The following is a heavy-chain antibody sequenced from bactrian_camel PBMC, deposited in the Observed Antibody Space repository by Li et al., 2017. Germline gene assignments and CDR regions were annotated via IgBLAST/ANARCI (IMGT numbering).Heavy chain of an antibody. V-gene: IGHV3S53*01. CDR2: FIYTFGRTT. J-gene: IGHJ6*01. Sequence: HVQLVESGGGSVPPGGSVRLSCAASGNTYNLNCLGWFRQAPGMEREQVAVFIYTFGRTTRYADSEKGRFTISQNGAKDIVYLQMDTLKPEDTAMYYCAARPFSSHCALRPSADFRYWGQGTQV. CDR1: GNTYNLNC. CDR3: AARPFSSHCALRPSADFRY.